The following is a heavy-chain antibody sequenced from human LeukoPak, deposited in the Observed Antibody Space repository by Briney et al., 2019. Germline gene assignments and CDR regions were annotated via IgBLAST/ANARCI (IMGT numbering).Heavy chain of an antibody. Sequence: GGSVSLSCAASGFTFSSYSMNWVRQAPGKGLEWVSSISSNSSYIYYADSVRGRFTISRDNAKNSLYLQMNGLRAEDTPVYYCASGYYYDSSGSNAFDIWGQGTMVTVSS. CDR3: ASGYYYDSSGSNAFDI. CDR1: GFTFSSYS. J-gene: IGHJ3*02. V-gene: IGHV3-21*01. D-gene: IGHD3-22*01. CDR2: ISSNSSYI.